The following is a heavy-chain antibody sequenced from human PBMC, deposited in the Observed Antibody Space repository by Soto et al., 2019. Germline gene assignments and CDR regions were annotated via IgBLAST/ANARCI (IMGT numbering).Heavy chain of an antibody. V-gene: IGHV1-69*02. J-gene: IGHJ3*02. CDR2: IIPILGIA. Sequence: ASVKVSCKASGGTFSSYTISWVRQAPGQGLEWMGRIIPILGIANYAQKFQGRVTITADKSTSTAYMELSSLRSEDTAVYYCASYFLPREQQLVGDAFDIWGQGTMVTVSS. D-gene: IGHD6-13*01. CDR3: ASYFLPREQQLVGDAFDI. CDR1: GGTFSSYT.